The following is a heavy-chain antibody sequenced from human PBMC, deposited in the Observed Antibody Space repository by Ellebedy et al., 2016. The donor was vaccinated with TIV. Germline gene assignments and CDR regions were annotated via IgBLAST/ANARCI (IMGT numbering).Heavy chain of an antibody. V-gene: IGHV3-23*01. Sequence: GESLKISCAASEFTFSSFAMSWVRQAPGKGLEWVSTVSGRGGSTYYADPVKGRFTISRDNSKNTLYLQMNSLRAEDTAIYYCARGPEGGRFDPWGQGTLVTVSS. D-gene: IGHD3-16*01. J-gene: IGHJ5*02. CDR1: EFTFSSFA. CDR2: VSGRGGST. CDR3: ARGPEGGRFDP.